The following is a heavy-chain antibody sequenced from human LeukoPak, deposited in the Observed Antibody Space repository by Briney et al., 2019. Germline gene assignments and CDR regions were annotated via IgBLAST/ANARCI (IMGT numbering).Heavy chain of an antibody. D-gene: IGHD5-24*01. V-gene: IGHV3-48*03. CDR2: ISASGTIT. CDR1: GFTFSSYE. J-gene: IGHJ4*02. Sequence: PGGSLRLSCAASGFTFSSYEMNWVRQAPGKGLEWISYISASGTITHYADSVEGRFTISRDNAKNSLYLQMNSLRAGDTAVYYCATATEMATIRGIDYWGQGTLVTVSS. CDR3: ATATEMATIRGIDY.